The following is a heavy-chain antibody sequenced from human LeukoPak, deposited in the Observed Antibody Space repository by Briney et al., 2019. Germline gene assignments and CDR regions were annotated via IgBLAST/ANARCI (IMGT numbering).Heavy chain of an antibody. CDR2: INPNSGGT. Sequence: GAAVKVSCKSSGYTFNGYYMHWVRQAPGQGLEWMGWINPNSGGTNYAQKFQGRVTMTRDTSISTAYMELSRLRSDDTAVYYCARLNTIAAAGRGGFDYWGQGTPVTVSS. D-gene: IGHD6-13*01. CDR3: ARLNTIAAAGRGGFDY. CDR1: GYTFNGYY. J-gene: IGHJ4*02. V-gene: IGHV1-2*02.